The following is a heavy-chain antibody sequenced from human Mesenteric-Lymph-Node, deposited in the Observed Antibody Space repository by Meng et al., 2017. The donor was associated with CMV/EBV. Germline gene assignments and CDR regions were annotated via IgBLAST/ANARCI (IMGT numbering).Heavy chain of an antibody. Sequence: GGSLRLSCAASAFTFRKYNMKWVRQAPGKGLEWVSLTFWSTTYIYSADSLTGRFTISRSNAKNSLCLQMNSLRAEDTAVYFCARGLLAVAVDYWGQGTLVTVSS. CDR2: TFWSTTYI. CDR3: ARGLLAVAVDY. J-gene: IGHJ4*02. V-gene: IGHV3-21*01. D-gene: IGHD6-19*01. CDR1: AFTFRKYN.